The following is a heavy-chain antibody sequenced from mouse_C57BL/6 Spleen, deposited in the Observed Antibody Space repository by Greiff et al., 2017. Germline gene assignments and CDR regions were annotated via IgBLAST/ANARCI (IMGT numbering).Heavy chain of an antibody. CDR2: ISGGGGNT. CDR3: ARSSRYLDY. V-gene: IGHV5-9*01. D-gene: IGHD1-1*01. J-gene: IGHJ2*01. Sequence: EVQRVESGGGLVKPGGSLKLSCAASGFTFSSYTMSWVRQTPEKRLAWVATISGGGGNTYYPDSVKGRFTISRDNAKNTLYLQMSSLRSEDTALYYSARSSRYLDYWGQGTTLTVSS. CDR1: GFTFSSYT.